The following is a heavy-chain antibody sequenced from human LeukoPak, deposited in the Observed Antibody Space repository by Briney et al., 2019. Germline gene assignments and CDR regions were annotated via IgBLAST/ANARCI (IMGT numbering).Heavy chain of an antibody. CDR2: VYYSGST. J-gene: IGHJ3*02. Sequence: NASETLSLTCTVSGGSISYYYWSWIRQPPGKGLKWIGYVYYSGSTSYNPSLKSRVTISLDTSKHQFSLKLNSVTAADTAVYYCARHAYCGGDCFGGAFEIWGQGTMVTVSS. CDR3: ARHAYCGGDCFGGAFEI. V-gene: IGHV4-59*08. D-gene: IGHD2-21*02. CDR1: GGSISYYY.